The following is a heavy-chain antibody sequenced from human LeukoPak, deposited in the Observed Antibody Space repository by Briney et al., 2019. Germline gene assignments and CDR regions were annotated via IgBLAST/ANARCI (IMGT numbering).Heavy chain of an antibody. CDR2: ISAGGDST. J-gene: IGHJ4*02. V-gene: IGHV3-23*01. Sequence: GGSLRLSCAASGFIFSSYAMSWVRQAPGKGLEWVSAISAGGDSTYYLDSVKGRFTISRDNSKNTLYLQMNSLRAEDTAVYYCAKDLGYGSGSYIFDYWGQGTLVTVSS. D-gene: IGHD3-10*01. CDR3: AKDLGYGSGSYIFDY. CDR1: GFIFSSYA.